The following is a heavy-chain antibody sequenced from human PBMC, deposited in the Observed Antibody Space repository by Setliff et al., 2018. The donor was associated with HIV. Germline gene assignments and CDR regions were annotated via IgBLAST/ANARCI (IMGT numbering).Heavy chain of an antibody. J-gene: IGHJ4*01. CDR3: AREVAADGTYFDY. CDR1: GFTFSSYG. CDR2: IWYDGSNK. Sequence: GSLRLSCAASGFTFSSYGMHWVRQAPGEGLEWVAVIWYDGSNKYYADSVKGRFTISRDNSKNTLYLQMNSLRAEDSAVYYCAREVAADGTYFDYWGQGALVTVSS. D-gene: IGHD6-13*01. V-gene: IGHV3-33*01.